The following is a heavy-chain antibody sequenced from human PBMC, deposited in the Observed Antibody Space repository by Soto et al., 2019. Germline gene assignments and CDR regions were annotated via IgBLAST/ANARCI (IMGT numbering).Heavy chain of an antibody. Sequence: ASVKVSCKASGYTFTSYGISWVRQAPGQGLDWMGWISAYNGNTNYAQKLQGRVTMTTDTSTSTAYMELRSLRSDDTAVYYCARDKRNYYGSGSPYDAFDIWGQGTMVT. CDR1: GYTFTSYG. CDR2: ISAYNGNT. CDR3: ARDKRNYYGSGSPYDAFDI. D-gene: IGHD3-10*01. V-gene: IGHV1-18*01. J-gene: IGHJ3*02.